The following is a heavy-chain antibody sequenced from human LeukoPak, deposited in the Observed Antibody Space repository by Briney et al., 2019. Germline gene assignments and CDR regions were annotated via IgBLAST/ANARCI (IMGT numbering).Heavy chain of an antibody. CDR3: ARARHYDFWSGYSYYYYMDV. CDR2: IIPIVGTA. D-gene: IGHD3-3*01. V-gene: IGHV1-69*05. CDR1: GGTFTSYA. J-gene: IGHJ6*03. Sequence: GASVKVSCKAAGGTFTSYAISWVRQAPGQGLEWMGGIIPIVGTANYAQKFQGRVTITTDGSTSTAYMELSSLRSEDTAVYYCARARHYDFWSGYSYYYYMDVWGKGTTVTVSS.